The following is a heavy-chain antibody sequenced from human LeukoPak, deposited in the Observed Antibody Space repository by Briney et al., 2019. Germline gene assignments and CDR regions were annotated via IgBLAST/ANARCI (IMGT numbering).Heavy chain of an antibody. Sequence: ASVTVSCKVSGYTLTELSMHWVRQAPGKGLEWMGGFDPEDGETIYAQKFQGRVTMTEDTSTDTAYMELSSLRSEDTAVYYCATLTLVGANNWFDPWGQGTLVTVSS. CDR2: FDPEDGET. CDR3: ATLTLVGANNWFDP. CDR1: GYTLTELS. J-gene: IGHJ5*02. D-gene: IGHD1-26*01. V-gene: IGHV1-24*01.